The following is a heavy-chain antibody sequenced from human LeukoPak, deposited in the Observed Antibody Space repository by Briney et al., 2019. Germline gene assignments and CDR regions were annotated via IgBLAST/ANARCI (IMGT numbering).Heavy chain of an antibody. CDR2: ISYDGSNK. Sequence: GGSLRLSCAASGFTFSSYGMHWVRQAPGKGLEWVAVISYDGSNKYYAGSVKGRFTISRDNSKNTLYLQMNSLRAEDTAVYYCAKDHDDWGQGTLVTVSS. J-gene: IGHJ4*02. V-gene: IGHV3-30*18. CDR1: GFTFSSYG. CDR3: AKDHDD.